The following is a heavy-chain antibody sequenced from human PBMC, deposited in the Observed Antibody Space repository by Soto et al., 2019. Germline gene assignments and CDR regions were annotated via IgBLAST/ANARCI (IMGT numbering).Heavy chain of an antibody. J-gene: IGHJ5*02. D-gene: IGHD6-6*01. Sequence: SETLSLTWAVYGGSFSGCDWSWIRQPPGKGLEWIGEINHSGSTNYNPSLKSRVTISVDTSKNQFSLKLSSVAAADTAVYYCARGLRYSSSAPSWLDPWGQGTLVTVSS. V-gene: IGHV4-34*01. CDR2: INHSGST. CDR3: ARGLRYSSSAPSWLDP. CDR1: GGSFSGCD.